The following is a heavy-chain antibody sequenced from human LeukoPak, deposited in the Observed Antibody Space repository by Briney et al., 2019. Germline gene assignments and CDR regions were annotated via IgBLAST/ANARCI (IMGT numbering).Heavy chain of an antibody. CDR3: AKDQYSSGWYFDY. D-gene: IGHD6-19*01. Sequence: PGGSLRLSCAASGFTFSSYSMNWVRQAPGKGLEWVSYISSRSSTIYYADSVRGRFTISRDNSKNTLYLQMNSLRVEDTAIYYCAKDQYSSGWYFDYWGQGTLVTVSS. J-gene: IGHJ4*02. CDR1: GFTFSSYS. V-gene: IGHV3-48*01. CDR2: ISSRSSTI.